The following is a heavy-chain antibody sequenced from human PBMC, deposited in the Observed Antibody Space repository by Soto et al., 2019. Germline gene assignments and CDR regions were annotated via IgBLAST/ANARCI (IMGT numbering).Heavy chain of an antibody. D-gene: IGHD3-16*02. CDR3: ARDHYDYIWGTFRY. CDR1: GLSFSSYA. Sequence: EVQLLQSGGGLVQPGGSLRLSCAASGLSFSSYAMAWVRQAPGKGLEWVSSITGSGGTTDYADSVKGRFTISRDNSKNTLFLQMTSLRAEDTAVYYCARDHYDYIWGTFRYGGQGTLVTVSS. J-gene: IGHJ4*02. V-gene: IGHV3-23*01. CDR2: ITGSGGTT.